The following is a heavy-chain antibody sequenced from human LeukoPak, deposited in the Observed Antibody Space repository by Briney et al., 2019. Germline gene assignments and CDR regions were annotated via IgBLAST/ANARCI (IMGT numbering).Heavy chain of an antibody. D-gene: IGHD6-19*01. CDR3: ARFRGVAGTSYFDY. Sequence: GRSLRLSRAASGFTFSSYSMHGVPEAPGRGRGCGAVIWYDGSNKYYADSVKGRFTISRDNSKNTLYLQMNSLRGEDTAVYYCARFRGVAGTSYFDYWGQGTLVTVSS. J-gene: IGHJ4*02. CDR1: GFTFSSYS. V-gene: IGHV3-33*01. CDR2: IWYDGSNK.